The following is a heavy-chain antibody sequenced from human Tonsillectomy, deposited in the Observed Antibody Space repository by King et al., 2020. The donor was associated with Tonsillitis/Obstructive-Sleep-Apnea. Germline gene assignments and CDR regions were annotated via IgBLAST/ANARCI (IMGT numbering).Heavy chain of an antibody. CDR3: ARDAGWSYSMDV. D-gene: IGHD2-15*01. CDR2: ISTYNGNT. Sequence: QLVQSGAEVKKPGASVKVSYKASGYTFTNYGISWVRQAPGQGLEWMGWISTYNGNTEYAQELQGRVTMTTDTSTSTAYMEVRSLSSDDTAVYYCARDAGWSYSMDVWGKGTTVTVSS. J-gene: IGHJ6*03. V-gene: IGHV1-18*01. CDR1: GYTFTNYG.